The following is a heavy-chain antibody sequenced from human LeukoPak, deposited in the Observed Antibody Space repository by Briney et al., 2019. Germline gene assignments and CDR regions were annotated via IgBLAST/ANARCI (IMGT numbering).Heavy chain of an antibody. V-gene: IGHV4-59*08. D-gene: IGHD6-19*01. CDR1: DYPISSGYY. J-gene: IGHJ4*02. Sequence: PSETLSLTCSVSDYPISSGYYWSWIRQPPGKGLEWIGYIYYTGSTNYNPSLKSRVTISVDTSKNQFSLKLSSVTAADTAVYYCARGQWLDDYWGQGTLVTVSS. CDR2: IYYTGST. CDR3: ARGQWLDDY.